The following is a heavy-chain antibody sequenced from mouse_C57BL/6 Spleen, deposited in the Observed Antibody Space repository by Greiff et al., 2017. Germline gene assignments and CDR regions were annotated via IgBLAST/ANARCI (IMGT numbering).Heavy chain of an antibody. CDR3: ARRYYGSSYEVYYFDY. V-gene: IGHV1-7*01. CDR2: INPSSGYT. Sequence: VQLQQSGAELAKPGASVKLSCKASGYTFTSYWMHWVKQRPGQGLEWIGYINPSSGYTKYNQKFKDKATLTADKSSSTAYMQLSSLTYEDSAVYYCARRYYGSSYEVYYFDYWGQGTTLTVSS. D-gene: IGHD1-1*01. CDR1: GYTFTSYW. J-gene: IGHJ2*01.